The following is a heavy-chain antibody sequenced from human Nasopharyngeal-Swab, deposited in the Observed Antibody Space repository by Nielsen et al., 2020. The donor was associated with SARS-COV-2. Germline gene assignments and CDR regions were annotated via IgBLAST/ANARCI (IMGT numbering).Heavy chain of an antibody. J-gene: IGHJ4*02. CDR2: IKTSGDTI. D-gene: IGHD5-18*01. V-gene: IGHV3-11*01. Sequence: WIRQPPGKGLEWVSYIKTSGDTISYADSVKGRFTISRDNAKSSLYLQMDSLRAEDTAMYYCARTPQLWSLYFDYWGQGTLVTVSS. CDR3: ARTPQLWSLYFDY.